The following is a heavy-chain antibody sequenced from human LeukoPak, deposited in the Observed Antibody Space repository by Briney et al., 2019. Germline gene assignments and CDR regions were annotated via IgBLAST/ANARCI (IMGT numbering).Heavy chain of an antibody. D-gene: IGHD2-15*01. CDR3: ARGRIVGDY. V-gene: IGHV4-59*01. Sequence: SETLSLTCTVSGGSISSYYWSWIRQPPGKGLEWIGYIYYSGSTNYNPSLKSRVTISVDTSKNQFSLKLSSVTAADTAVYYCARGRIVGDYWGQGTLVTVSS. CDR1: GGSISSYY. J-gene: IGHJ4*02. CDR2: IYYSGST.